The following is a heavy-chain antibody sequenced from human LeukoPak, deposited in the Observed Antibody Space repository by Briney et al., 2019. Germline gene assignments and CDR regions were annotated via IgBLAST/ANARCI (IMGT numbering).Heavy chain of an antibody. CDR1: GGSISGYY. J-gene: IGHJ4*02. V-gene: IGHV4-59*01. Sequence: SGTLSLTCTVSGGSISGYYWSWVRQPPGRGLEWIGNVYYSRSTNYNPSLKSRVTISVDTSKNQFPLKLSSVTAADTAVYYCARVGSGLYSFDYWGQGTLVTVSS. CDR3: ARVGSGLYSFDY. D-gene: IGHD6-19*01. CDR2: VYYSRST.